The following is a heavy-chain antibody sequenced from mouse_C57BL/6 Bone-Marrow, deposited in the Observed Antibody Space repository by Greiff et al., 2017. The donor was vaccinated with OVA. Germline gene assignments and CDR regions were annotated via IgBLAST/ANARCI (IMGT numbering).Heavy chain of an antibody. CDR1: GYTFTSYW. CDR3: APGKIRSWVRSAYFDY. Sequence: QVQLQQSGAELAKPGASVKLSCKASGYTFTSYWMHWVKQRPGQGLEWIGYINPSSGYTKYNQKFKDKATLTADKSSSTAYMQLSSLTYEDSAVYYCAPGKIRSWVRSAYFDYRGQGTTLTVSS. CDR2: INPSSGYT. V-gene: IGHV1-7*01. J-gene: IGHJ2*01. D-gene: IGHD1-1*01.